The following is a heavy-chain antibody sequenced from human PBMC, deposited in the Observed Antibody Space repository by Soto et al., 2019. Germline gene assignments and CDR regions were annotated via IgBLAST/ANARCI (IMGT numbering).Heavy chain of an antibody. CDR2: ISAYNGNT. CDR1: GYTFTSYG. Sequence: QVQLVQSGAEVKKPGASVKVSCKASGYTFTSYGISWVRQAPGQGLEWMGWISAYNGNTNYAQKLQGRVTMTTDTSTSTAYMELRSLRSDDTAVYYCARDSSGRVTYCYYGMDVWGQGTTVTVSS. CDR3: ARDSSGRVTYCYYGMDV. D-gene: IGHD3-16*01. V-gene: IGHV1-18*04. J-gene: IGHJ6*02.